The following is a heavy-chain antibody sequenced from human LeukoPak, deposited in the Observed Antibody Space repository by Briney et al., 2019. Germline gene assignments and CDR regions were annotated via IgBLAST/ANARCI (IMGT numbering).Heavy chain of an antibody. Sequence: PSETLSLTCTVSGGSMNQYYWSWIRQPPGKGLEWIGIIYHSGTTYYNPSLKSRVTMSVDTSKNQFSLKLSTVTAADTAVYYCVRVNQYSSTDYWGQGTLVTVSS. CDR2: IYHSGTT. V-gene: IGHV4-59*04. J-gene: IGHJ4*02. CDR1: GGSMNQYY. D-gene: IGHD6-19*01. CDR3: VRVNQYSSTDY.